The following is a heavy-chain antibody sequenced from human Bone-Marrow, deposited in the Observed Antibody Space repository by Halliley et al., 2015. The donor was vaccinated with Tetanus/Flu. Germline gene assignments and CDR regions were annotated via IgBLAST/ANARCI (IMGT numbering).Heavy chain of an antibody. Sequence: QVQLVQSGAEVKKPGASVKVSCKASGYSFTNYEINWVRQAPGQGLEWMGRISGYNGNPIYAQKVQGRITMTTETSTTTDYMELRSLRFDDTAVYYCASRYCRGGTCYGGAFDLWGQGTLVTVSS. V-gene: IGHV1-18*01. CDR2: ISGYNGNP. CDR1: GYSFTNYE. D-gene: IGHD2-15*01. CDR3: ASRYCRGGTCYGGAFDL. J-gene: IGHJ3*01.